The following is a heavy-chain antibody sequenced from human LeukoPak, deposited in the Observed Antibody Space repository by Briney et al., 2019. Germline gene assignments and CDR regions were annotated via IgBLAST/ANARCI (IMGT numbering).Heavy chain of an antibody. CDR1: GFTFSSYS. Sequence: PGGSLRLSCAASGFTFSSYSMNWVRQAPGKGLEWVSSISSSSSYIYYADSVKGRFTISRDNAKNAPYLQMNSLRAEDTAVYYCARDPAGYSGYDTDYCGQGTLVTVSS. D-gene: IGHD5-12*01. CDR2: ISSSSSYI. J-gene: IGHJ4*02. CDR3: ARDPAGYSGYDTDY. V-gene: IGHV3-21*01.